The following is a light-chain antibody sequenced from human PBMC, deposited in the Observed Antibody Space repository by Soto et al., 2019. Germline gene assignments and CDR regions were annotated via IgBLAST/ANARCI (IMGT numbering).Light chain of an antibody. CDR2: GAS. CDR3: QQYKNWLRT. CDR1: QSVSSN. V-gene: IGKV3-15*01. J-gene: IGKJ1*01. Sequence: EIVMTQSPATLSVSPGERATLSCRASQSVSSNLAWYQQKPGQAPRLLIYGASTRATGIPARFSGSGSGTEFTLAISSPQSEDGAVDYCQQYKNWLRTFGQGTKVEIK.